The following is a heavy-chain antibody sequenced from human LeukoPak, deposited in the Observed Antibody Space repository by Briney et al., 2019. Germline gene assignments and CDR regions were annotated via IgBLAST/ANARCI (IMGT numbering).Heavy chain of an antibody. CDR3: ATNFWSGYYYL. V-gene: IGHV1-24*01. J-gene: IGHJ4*02. D-gene: IGHD3-3*01. CDR2: FDPEDGET. CDR1: GYTLTELS. Sequence: XVXXXVXGYTLTELSMHWVRQAPGKGLEWMGGFDPEDGETIYAQKFQGRVTMTEDTSTDTAYMELSSLRSEDTAVYYCATNFWSGYYYLWGQGTLVTISS.